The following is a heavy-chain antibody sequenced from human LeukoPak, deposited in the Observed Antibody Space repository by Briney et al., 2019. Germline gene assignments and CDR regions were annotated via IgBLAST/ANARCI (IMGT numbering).Heavy chain of an antibody. CDR3: TTPYDFWSGDVFDI. V-gene: IGHV3-15*01. CDR1: GFTFSNAW. J-gene: IGHJ3*02. Sequence: GGSLRLSCAASGFTFSNAWMSWVRQAPGKGLEWVGRIKSKTDGGTTDYAAPVKGRFTISRDDSKNTLYLQMDSLKTEDTAVYYCTTPYDFWSGDVFDIWGQGTMVTVSS. CDR2: IKSKTDGGTT. D-gene: IGHD3-3*01.